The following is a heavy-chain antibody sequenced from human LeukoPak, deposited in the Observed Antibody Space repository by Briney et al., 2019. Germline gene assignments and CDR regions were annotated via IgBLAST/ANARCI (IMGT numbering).Heavy chain of an antibody. CDR3: AKDPYDSSGYYFSPADY. V-gene: IGHV3-30*18. CDR1: GFTFSSYG. CDR2: ISYDGSNK. J-gene: IGHJ4*02. D-gene: IGHD3-22*01. Sequence: GGSLRLSCAASGFTFSSYGMHWVRQAPGKGLEWVAVISYDGSNKYYADSVKGRFTISRDNSKNTLYLQMSSLRAEDTAVYYCAKDPYDSSGYYFSPADYWGQGTLVTVSS.